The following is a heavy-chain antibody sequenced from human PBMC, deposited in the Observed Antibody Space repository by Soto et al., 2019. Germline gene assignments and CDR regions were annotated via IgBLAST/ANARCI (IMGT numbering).Heavy chain of an antibody. CDR3: ARVPKIAAAGPCWFDP. D-gene: IGHD6-13*01. J-gene: IGHJ5*02. Sequence: ASVKVSCKASVGTFSSYAISWVRQAPGQGLEWMGGIIPIFGTANYAQKFQGRVTITADKYTSTAYIELSSLRSEDTAVYYCARVPKIAAAGPCWFDPWGQGTLVTVSS. CDR2: IIPIFGTA. CDR1: VGTFSSYA. V-gene: IGHV1-69*06.